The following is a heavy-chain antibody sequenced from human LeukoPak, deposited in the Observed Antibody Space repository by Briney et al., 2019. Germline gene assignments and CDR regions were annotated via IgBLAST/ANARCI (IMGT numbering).Heavy chain of an antibody. V-gene: IGHV3-30-3*01. CDR1: GFTFSSYA. D-gene: IGHD5-24*01. CDR3: ARDRMATIPAAGNAFDI. CDR2: ISYDGSNK. J-gene: IGHJ3*02. Sequence: GGSLRLSCAASGFTFSSYAMHWVRQAPGKGLEWVAVISYDGSNKYYADSVKGRFTISRDNSKNTLYLQMNSLRAEDTAVYYCARDRMATIPAAGNAFDIWGQGTMVTVSS.